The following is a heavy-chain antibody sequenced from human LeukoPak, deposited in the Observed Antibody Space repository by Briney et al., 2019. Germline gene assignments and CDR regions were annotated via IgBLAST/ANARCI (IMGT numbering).Heavy chain of an antibody. Sequence: GGSLRLSCAASGWNFGSYYMTWVRQAPGKGLEWVSVISDSGDNTYYADSVKGRFTVSRDNSRDTLYLQMNSLRAKDTAVYYCARGLHDILTGYSHDYWGQGTLVTVSS. CDR2: ISDSGDNT. CDR1: GWNFGSYY. V-gene: IGHV3-23*01. D-gene: IGHD3-9*01. J-gene: IGHJ4*02. CDR3: ARGLHDILTGYSHDY.